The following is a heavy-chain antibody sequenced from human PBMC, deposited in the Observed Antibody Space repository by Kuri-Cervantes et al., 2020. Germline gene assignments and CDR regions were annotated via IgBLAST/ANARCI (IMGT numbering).Heavy chain of an antibody. D-gene: IGHD5-12*01. J-gene: IGHJ4*02. CDR2: ISGSGGST. CDR1: GFTFDDYA. CDR3: SRPRLGSGYDWGY. Sequence: GESLKISCAASGFTFDDYAMHWVRQAPGKGLEWVSTISGSGGSTYYADSVKGLFTISRDNSKNTLYLQMNSLRAEDTAIYFCSRPRLGSGYDWGYWGQGTLVTVSS. V-gene: IGHV3-23*01.